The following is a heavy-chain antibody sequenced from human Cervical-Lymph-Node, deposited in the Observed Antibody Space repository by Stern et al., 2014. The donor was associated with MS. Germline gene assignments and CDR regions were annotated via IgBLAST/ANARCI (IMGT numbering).Heavy chain of an antibody. CDR1: GFTFDDFDDYA. D-gene: IGHD4-23*01. CDR2: LSWNGRDI. CDR3: VKDKKGGNSAYYYHGLDV. V-gene: IGHV3-9*01. Sequence: EVQLVESGGGLIQPGRSLRLSCAASGFTFDDFDDYAMHWVRPAPGKGLEWVSSLSWNGRDIGYADSVKGRFTISRDNAKASLFLQMYSLRAEDTALYYCVKDKKGGNSAYYYHGLDVWGQGTTVTVSS. J-gene: IGHJ6*02.